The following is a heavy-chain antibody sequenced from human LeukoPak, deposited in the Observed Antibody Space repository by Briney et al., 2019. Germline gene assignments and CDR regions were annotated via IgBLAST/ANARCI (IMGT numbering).Heavy chain of an antibody. CDR1: GGSISSGYH. V-gene: IGHV4-38-2*02. J-gene: IGHJ4*02. CDR2: IYHSGST. Sequence: PSETLSLTCTVSGGSISSGYHWGWIRQPPGKGLEWIGTIYHSGSTYYNPSLKSRVTISVDTSKNQFSLRLSSVTAADTAFYYCARVRYYYDSSHDWGQGTLVTVSS. CDR3: ARVRYYYDSSHD. D-gene: IGHD3-22*01.